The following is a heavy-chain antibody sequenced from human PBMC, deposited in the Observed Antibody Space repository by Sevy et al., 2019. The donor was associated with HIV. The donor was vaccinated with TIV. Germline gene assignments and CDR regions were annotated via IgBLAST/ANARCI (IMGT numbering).Heavy chain of an antibody. CDR2: ISSSSSTI. J-gene: IGHJ3*02. CDR1: GFTFSSYS. V-gene: IGHV3-48*02. D-gene: IGHD3-22*01. CDR3: ARELLTMIVVAYAFDI. Sequence: GGSLRLSCAASGFTFSSYSMNWVRQAPGKGLEWVPYISSSSSTIYYADSVKGRFTISRDNAKNSLYLQMNSLRDEDTAVYYCARELLTMIVVAYAFDIWGQGTMVTVSS.